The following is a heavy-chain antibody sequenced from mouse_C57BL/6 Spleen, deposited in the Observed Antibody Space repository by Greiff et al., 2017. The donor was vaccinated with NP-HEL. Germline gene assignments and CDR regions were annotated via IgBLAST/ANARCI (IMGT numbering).Heavy chain of an antibody. D-gene: IGHD1-1*01. Sequence: VQLQQSGPELVKPGASVKISCKASGYAFSSSWMNWVKQRPGKGLEWIGRIYPGDGDTNYNGKFKGKATLTADKSSSTAYMQLSSLTSEDSAVYFCAREDGRRFDYWGQGTTLTVSS. CDR1: GYAFSSSW. CDR3: AREDGRRFDY. J-gene: IGHJ2*01. CDR2: IYPGDGDT. V-gene: IGHV1-82*01.